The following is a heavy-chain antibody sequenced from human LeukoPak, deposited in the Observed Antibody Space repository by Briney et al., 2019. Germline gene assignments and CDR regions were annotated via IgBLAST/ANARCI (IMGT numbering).Heavy chain of an antibody. D-gene: IGHD3-10*01. J-gene: IGHJ2*01. CDR3: ARGRLLSNYWYFDL. CDR1: GFTFNSYA. Sequence: GGSLRLSCAASGFTFNSYAMSWVRQAPGKGLEWVSYIRSNSATIYYADSVKGRFTISRDNAENSLYLQMNSLRDEDTAVYYCARGRLLSNYWYFDLWGRGTLVTVSS. V-gene: IGHV3-48*02. CDR2: IRSNSATI.